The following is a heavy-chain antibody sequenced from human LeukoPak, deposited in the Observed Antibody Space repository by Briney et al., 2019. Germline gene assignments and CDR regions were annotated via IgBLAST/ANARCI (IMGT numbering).Heavy chain of an antibody. D-gene: IGHD5-18*01. CDR3: ATVFPRGYSYAWNFDY. CDR1: VYTLTELS. Sequence: GASVKVSCKVSVYTLTELSMHWVRQAPGKGLEWMGGFDPEDGETIYAQKFQGRVTMAEDTSTDTAYMELSSLRSEDTAVYYCATVFPRGYSYAWNFDYWGQGTLVTVFS. J-gene: IGHJ4*02. V-gene: IGHV1-24*01. CDR2: FDPEDGET.